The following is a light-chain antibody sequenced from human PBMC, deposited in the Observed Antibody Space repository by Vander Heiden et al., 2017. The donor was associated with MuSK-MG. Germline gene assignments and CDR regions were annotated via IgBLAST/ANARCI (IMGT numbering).Light chain of an antibody. CDR3: SSYTSSSTLV. CDR2: DVS. Sequence: SALTQPASVSGCPGQLITISCTGTSSDVGGYNYVSWYQQHPGKAPKLMIYDVSNRPSGVSNRFSGSKSGNTASLTISGLQAEDEADYYCSSYTSSSTLVFGGGTKLTVL. J-gene: IGLJ2*01. CDR1: SSDVGGYNY. V-gene: IGLV2-14*01.